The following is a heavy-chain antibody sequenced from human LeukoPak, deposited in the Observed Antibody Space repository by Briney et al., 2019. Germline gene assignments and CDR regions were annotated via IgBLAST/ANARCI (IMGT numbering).Heavy chain of an antibody. D-gene: IGHD2-15*01. CDR3: AKIESNIVVVVAAGGDNWFDP. Sequence: GGSLRLSCAASGFTFSSYAMSWVRQAPGKWLEWVSAISGSGGSTYYADSVKGRFTISRDNSKNTLYLHMNSLRAEDTAVYYCAKIESNIVVVVAAGGDNWFDPWGQGTLVTVSS. J-gene: IGHJ5*02. CDR2: ISGSGGST. CDR1: GFTFSSYA. V-gene: IGHV3-23*01.